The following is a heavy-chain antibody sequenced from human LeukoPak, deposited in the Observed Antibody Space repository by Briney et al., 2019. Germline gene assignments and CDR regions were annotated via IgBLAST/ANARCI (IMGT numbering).Heavy chain of an antibody. Sequence: GGPLRLPCVASGFTFRPYEFNWVAKAPGKARTGVSYIVIGGEKKLYAVSVKRRFTISRDNAENSLYLQIHSLGVEDTGVYYCARDASGANTGDYWGQGTLVTVS. CDR2: IVIGGEKK. J-gene: IGHJ4*02. CDR1: GFTFRPYE. V-gene: IGHV3-48*03. CDR3: ARDASGANTGDY. D-gene: IGHD3-16*01.